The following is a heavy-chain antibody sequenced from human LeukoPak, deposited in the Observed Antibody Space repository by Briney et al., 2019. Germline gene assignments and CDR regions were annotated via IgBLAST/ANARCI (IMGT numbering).Heavy chain of an antibody. CDR2: ISWNGGTS. Sequence: GGSLRLSCAASGFTFDDYAMHWVRQAPGKGLEWVSLISWNGGTSYYADSVKGRFTISRDNAKNSLYLQMNSLRAEDTAVYYCAREFWGPDYWGQGTLVTVSS. D-gene: IGHD7-27*01. J-gene: IGHJ4*02. CDR3: AREFWGPDY. CDR1: GFTFDDYA. V-gene: IGHV3-43D*03.